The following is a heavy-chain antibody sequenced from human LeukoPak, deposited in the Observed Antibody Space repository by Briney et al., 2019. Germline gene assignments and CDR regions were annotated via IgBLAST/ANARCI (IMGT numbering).Heavy chain of an antibody. CDR3: AKTGQFDS. V-gene: IGHV3-23*01. CDR1: GFTFSNYA. CDR2: IGGSGGNT. Sequence: PGGSLRLSCAASGFTFSNYAMSWVRQAPGKGLEWDSTIGGSGGNTFYADSVRGRFTISRDNSESKLYLQMNGLRAEDTAVYYCAKTGQFDSWGQGTLVTVSS. J-gene: IGHJ4*02.